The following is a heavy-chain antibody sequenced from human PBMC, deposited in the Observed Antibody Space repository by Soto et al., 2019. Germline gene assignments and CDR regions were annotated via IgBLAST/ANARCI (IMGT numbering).Heavy chain of an antibody. CDR1: GYTFTSYG. CDR3: ASDGGYCSGGSCYSFWFDP. CDR2: ISAYNGNT. D-gene: IGHD2-15*01. J-gene: IGHJ5*02. Sequence: ASVKVSCKASGYTFTSYGISWVRQAPGQGLEWMGWISAYNGNTNYAQKFQGRVTMTTDTSTSTAYMELRSLRSDDTAVYYCASDGGYCSGGSCYSFWFDPWGQGNPVTVSS. V-gene: IGHV1-18*04.